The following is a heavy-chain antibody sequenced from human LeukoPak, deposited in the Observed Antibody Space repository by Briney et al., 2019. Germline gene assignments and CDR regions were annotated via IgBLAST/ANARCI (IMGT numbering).Heavy chain of an antibody. CDR2: IYSGGIT. J-gene: IGHJ4*02. D-gene: IGHD5-12*01. V-gene: IGHV3-53*01. CDR3: ARARFGGYASYYFDY. CDR1: GFTFSSYA. Sequence: PGGSLRLSCAASGFTFSSYAMSWVRQAPGKGLEWVSVIYSGGITYHADSVKGRFTISRDNSKNILYLQMNSLRAEDTAVYYCARARFGGYASYYFDYWGQGTLVTVSS.